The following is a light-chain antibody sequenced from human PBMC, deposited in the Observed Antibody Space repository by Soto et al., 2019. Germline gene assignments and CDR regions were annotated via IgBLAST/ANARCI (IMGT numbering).Light chain of an antibody. CDR2: DAS. V-gene: IGKV1-12*01. Sequence: DIPMTQSPSSVSASVGDRVTITCRASQGIGTWLAWYQQKPGKAPKYLIYDASNLHSGVPSRFSGSGSGTDFTLTISSLQPEDFATYYCQQANHFPLTFGGGTRVEIK. J-gene: IGKJ4*01. CDR1: QGIGTW. CDR3: QQANHFPLT.